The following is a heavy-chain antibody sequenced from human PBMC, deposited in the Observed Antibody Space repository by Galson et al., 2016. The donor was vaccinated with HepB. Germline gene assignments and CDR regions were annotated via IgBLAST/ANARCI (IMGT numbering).Heavy chain of an antibody. Sequence: GLEWVSAISGSGGSTHYADSVKGRFTISRDNSKNTLYLQMNGLRAEDTAVYYCAKAVTRNTIFGVVTGKEGAHYGMDVWGQGTTVTVSS. D-gene: IGHD3-3*01. J-gene: IGHJ6*02. V-gene: IGHV3-23*01. CDR2: ISGSGGST. CDR3: AKAVTRNTIFGVVTGKEGAHYGMDV.